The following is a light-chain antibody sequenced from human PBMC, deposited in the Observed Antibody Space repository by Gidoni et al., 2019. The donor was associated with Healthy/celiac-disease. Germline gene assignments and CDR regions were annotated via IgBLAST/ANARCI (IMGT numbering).Light chain of an antibody. CDR2: QDS. J-gene: IGLJ1*01. V-gene: IGLV3-1*01. CDR3: QAWDSSTAV. Sequence: SYELTQPPSVYVSPGQTASITCSGDKLGDKYACWYQQKPGQSPLLVIYQDSKRPSGIPERFSCSNSGNTAPLALSRTQGMDWAGYFLQAWDSSTAVFGTGTKVTVL. CDR1: KLGDKY.